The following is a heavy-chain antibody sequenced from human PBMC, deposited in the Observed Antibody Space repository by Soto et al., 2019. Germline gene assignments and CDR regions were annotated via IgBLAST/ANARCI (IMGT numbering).Heavy chain of an antibody. CDR2: IHHSGTT. D-gene: IGHD4-17*01. CDR1: EFYINSNYY. CDR3: ARGLYGGNFDY. J-gene: IGHJ4*02. V-gene: IGHV4-38-2*01. Sequence: SETLSLTCGVSEFYINSNYYWLWIRQPPGKGLEWIGAIHHSGTTYYTPSLKSRVTISMDTSKNHFSLRLTTVTAADTAIYYCARGLYGGNFDYRGQGTPVTVSS.